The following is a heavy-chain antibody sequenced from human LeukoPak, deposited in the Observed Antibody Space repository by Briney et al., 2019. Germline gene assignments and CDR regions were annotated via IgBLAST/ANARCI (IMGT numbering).Heavy chain of an antibody. Sequence: GGSLRLSCVASGFSFSSYVMNWVRQAPGTGLEWVSAISGNGGSTYYADSVKGRFTISRDNSKNTLSLQMNSLRAEDTAVYYCARSLPGKDAFDIWGQGTMVTVSS. CDR1: GFSFSSYV. CDR3: ARSLPGKDAFDI. CDR2: ISGNGGST. V-gene: IGHV3-23*01. J-gene: IGHJ3*02.